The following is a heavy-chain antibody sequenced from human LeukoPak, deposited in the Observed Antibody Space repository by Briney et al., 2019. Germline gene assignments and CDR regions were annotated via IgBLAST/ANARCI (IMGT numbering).Heavy chain of an antibody. CDR3: ARGGAVERYCSSTSCYWVDAFDI. V-gene: IGHV5-10-1*01. CDR1: GYSFTSYW. Sequence: GESLRISCKGSGYSFTSYWISWVRQMPGKGLAWMGRIDPSDSYTNYSPSFQGHVTISADKSISTAYLQWSSLKASDTAMYYCARGGAVERYCSSTSCYWVDAFDIWGQGTMVTVSS. CDR2: IDPSDSYT. D-gene: IGHD2-2*01. J-gene: IGHJ3*02.